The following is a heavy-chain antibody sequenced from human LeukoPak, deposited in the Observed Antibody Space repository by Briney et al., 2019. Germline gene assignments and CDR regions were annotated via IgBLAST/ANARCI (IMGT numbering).Heavy chain of an antibody. J-gene: IGHJ3*02. CDR2: ISAYNGNT. Sequence: GASVKVSCKASGYSFTSYGLNWVRQAPGQGLEWMGWISAYNGNTNYAQKLQGRVTMTTDTSTSTAYMELRSLRSDDTAVYYCARDLMAGRHRAFDIWGQGTMVTVSS. V-gene: IGHV1-18*01. D-gene: IGHD6-19*01. CDR3: ARDLMAGRHRAFDI. CDR1: GYSFTSYG.